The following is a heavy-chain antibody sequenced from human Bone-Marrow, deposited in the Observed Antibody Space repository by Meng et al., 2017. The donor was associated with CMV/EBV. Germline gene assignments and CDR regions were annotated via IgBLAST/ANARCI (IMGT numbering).Heavy chain of an antibody. CDR1: GGSFSGYF. J-gene: IGHJ5*02. V-gene: IGHV4-34*01. CDR2: INHSGST. CDR3: ARGKLRCSGGSCYSNWFDP. Sequence: SETLSLTCAVNGGSFSGYFWGWIRQPPGKGLEWIGEINHSGSTNYNPSLKSRVTISVDMYKRHVYLQLNSVTAADTAVYYCARGKLRCSGGSCYSNWFDPWGLGTLVTVSS. D-gene: IGHD2-15*01.